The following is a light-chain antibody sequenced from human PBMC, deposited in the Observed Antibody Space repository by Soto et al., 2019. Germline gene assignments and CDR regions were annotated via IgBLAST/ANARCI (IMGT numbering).Light chain of an antibody. J-gene: IGKJ2*01. Sequence: EIVLTQSPGTLSLSPGERATLSCRVSQSISSNYLAWYQQKPGQAPRLLIYGAFSRATGIPDRFSGGGSGTDFPLTISRLEPEDFAVYYCQHYCTSPPYTFGQGAQLQIK. CDR1: QSISSNY. CDR3: QHYCTSPPYT. CDR2: GAF. V-gene: IGKV3-20*01.